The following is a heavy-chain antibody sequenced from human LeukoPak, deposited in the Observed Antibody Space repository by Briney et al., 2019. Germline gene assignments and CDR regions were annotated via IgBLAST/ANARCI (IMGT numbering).Heavy chain of an antibody. J-gene: IGHJ4*02. Sequence: QPGGSLRLSCAASGFTFSSYSMNWIRQAPGKGLEWVSYISSSSSTIYYADSVKGRFTISRDNAKNSLYLQMNSLRAEDTAVYYCASSPHYYDSSGYPDYWGQGTLVTVSS. CDR3: ASSPHYYDSSGYPDY. CDR2: ISSSSSTI. CDR1: GFTFSSYS. V-gene: IGHV3-48*04. D-gene: IGHD3-22*01.